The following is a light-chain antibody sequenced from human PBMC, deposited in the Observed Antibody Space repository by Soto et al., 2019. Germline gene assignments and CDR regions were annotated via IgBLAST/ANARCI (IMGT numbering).Light chain of an antibody. CDR1: SSNIGAGYD. J-gene: IGLJ1*01. CDR3: QSYDNSLSGSGV. CDR2: ANS. V-gene: IGLV1-40*01. Sequence: QSVLTQPPSVSGAPGQRVTISCTGSSSNIGAGYDVHWYQQIPGTAPKLLIYANSNRPSGVPDRFSGSKSGTSASLAITGLQAEDEADYYCQSYDNSLSGSGVFGTGTKLTVL.